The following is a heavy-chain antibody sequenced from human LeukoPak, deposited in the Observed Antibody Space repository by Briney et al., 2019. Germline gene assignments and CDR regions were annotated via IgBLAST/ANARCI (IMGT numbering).Heavy chain of an antibody. V-gene: IGHV3-23*01. D-gene: IGHD3-22*01. CDR1: GFTFSSNA. CDR3: ARAQDSSGYYDFDY. J-gene: IGHJ4*02. Sequence: GGSLRLSCAASGFTFSSNAMSWVRQAPGKGLEWVSAISGSGGSTYYADSVKGRFTISRDNSKNTLYLQMNSLRDEDTAVYYCARAQDSSGYYDFDYWGQGTLVTVSS. CDR2: ISGSGGST.